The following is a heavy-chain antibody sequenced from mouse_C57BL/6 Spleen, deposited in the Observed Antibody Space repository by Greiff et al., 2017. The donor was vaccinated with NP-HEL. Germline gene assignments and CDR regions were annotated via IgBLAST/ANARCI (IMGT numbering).Heavy chain of an antibody. CDR2: IDPSDSDT. D-gene: IGHD1-1*01. CDR3: ARASDITTVVAHFDY. Sequence: QVQLQQPGAELVMPGASVKLSCKASGYTFTSYWMHWVKQRPGQGLEWIGEIDPSDSDTNYNQKFKGKSTLTVDKSSSAAYMQLSSLTSEDSAVYYCARASDITTVVAHFDYWGQGTTLTVSS. V-gene: IGHV1-69*01. J-gene: IGHJ2*01. CDR1: GYTFTSYW.